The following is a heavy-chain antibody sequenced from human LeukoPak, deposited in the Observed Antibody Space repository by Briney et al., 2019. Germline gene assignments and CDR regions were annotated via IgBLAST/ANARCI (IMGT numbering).Heavy chain of an antibody. CDR1: GFTVSSNY. J-gene: IGHJ4*02. Sequence: PGGSLRLSCAASGFTVSSNYMSWVRQAPGKGLEWVSIIYSGGSTYYADSVKGRFTISKDNSKNTLFLQMNSLRAEDTAVYYCARHRGYCSSTSCYPYYFDHWGQGTLVTASS. D-gene: IGHD2-2*01. V-gene: IGHV3-66*04. CDR3: ARHRGYCSSTSCYPYYFDH. CDR2: IYSGGST.